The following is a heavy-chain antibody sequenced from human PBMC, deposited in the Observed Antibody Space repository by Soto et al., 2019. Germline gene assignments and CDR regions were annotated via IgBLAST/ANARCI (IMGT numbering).Heavy chain of an antibody. D-gene: IGHD3-22*01. CDR1: GFTFSSYG. Sequence: QVQLVESGGGVVQPGRSLSLSCAASGFTFSSYGMHWVRQAPGKGLEWVAVISYDGSNKYYADSVKGRFTISRDNSKNTLYLQMNSLRAEDTAVYYCAKDQDYYDSSGYYVPDYWGQGTLVTVSS. CDR3: AKDQDYYDSSGYYVPDY. J-gene: IGHJ4*02. CDR2: ISYDGSNK. V-gene: IGHV3-30*18.